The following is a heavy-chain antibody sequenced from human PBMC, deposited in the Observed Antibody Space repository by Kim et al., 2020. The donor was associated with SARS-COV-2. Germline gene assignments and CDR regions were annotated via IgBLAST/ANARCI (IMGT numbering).Heavy chain of an antibody. CDR2: IYYSGST. V-gene: IGHV4-59*13. J-gene: IGHJ5*02. Sequence: SETLSLTCTVSGGSISSYYWSWIRQPPGKGLEWIGYIYYSGSTNYNPSLKSRVTISVDTSKNQFSLKLSSVTAADTAVYYCARGLVLGYCSSTSCYPYWFDPWGQGTLVTVSS. CDR3: ARGLVLGYCSSTSCYPYWFDP. D-gene: IGHD2-2*01. CDR1: GGSISSYY.